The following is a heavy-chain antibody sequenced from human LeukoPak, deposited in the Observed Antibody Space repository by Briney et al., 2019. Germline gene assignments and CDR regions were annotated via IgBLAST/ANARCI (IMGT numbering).Heavy chain of an antibody. CDR3: AKARDFGVALNFDY. D-gene: IGHD3-3*01. CDR2: ISGSGGST. J-gene: IGHJ4*02. Sequence: GGSLRLSCAASGFTFSSHAMSWVRQAPGKGLEWVSAISGSGGSTYYADSVKGRFTISRDNSKNTLYLQMNSLRAEDTAVYYCAKARDFGVALNFDYWGQGTLVTVSS. CDR1: GFTFSSHA. V-gene: IGHV3-23*01.